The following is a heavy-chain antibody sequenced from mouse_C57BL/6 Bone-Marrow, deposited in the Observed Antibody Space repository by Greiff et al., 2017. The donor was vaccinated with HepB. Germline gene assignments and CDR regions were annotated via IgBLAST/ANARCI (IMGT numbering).Heavy chain of an antibody. V-gene: IGHV2-6*01. CDR3: ASYHYYGSSYAWFAY. J-gene: IGHJ3*01. D-gene: IGHD1-1*01. CDR2: IWGVGST. CDR1: GFSLTSYG. Sequence: VKLMESGPGLVAPSQSLSITCTVSGFSLTSYGVDWVRQSPGKGLEWLGVIWGVGSTNYNSALKSRLSISKDNSKSQVFLKMNSLQTDDTAMYYCASYHYYGSSYAWFAYWGQGTLVTVSA.